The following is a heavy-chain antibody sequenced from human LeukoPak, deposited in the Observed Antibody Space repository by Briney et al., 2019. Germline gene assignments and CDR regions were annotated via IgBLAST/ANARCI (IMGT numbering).Heavy chain of an antibody. Sequence: ASVKVSCKASGYTFTSYYMHWVRQAPEQGLEWMGIINPSGGSTSYAQKFQGRVTMTRDMSTSTVYMELSSLRSEDTAVYYCARELYDFWSGYFVRFDYWGQGTLVTVSS. D-gene: IGHD3-3*01. V-gene: IGHV1-46*01. CDR2: INPSGGST. J-gene: IGHJ4*02. CDR3: ARELYDFWSGYFVRFDY. CDR1: GYTFTSYY.